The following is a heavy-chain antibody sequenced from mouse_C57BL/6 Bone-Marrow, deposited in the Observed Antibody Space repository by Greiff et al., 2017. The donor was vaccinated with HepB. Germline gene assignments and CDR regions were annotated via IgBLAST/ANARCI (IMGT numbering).Heavy chain of an antibody. CDR3: AKNVYYGSSYGFDY. Sequence: VKLVESGPGLVQPSQSLSITCTVSGFSLTSYGVHWVRQSPGKGLEWLGVIWSGGSTDYNAAFISRLSISKDNSKSQVFFKMNSLQADDTAIYYCAKNVYYGSSYGFDYWGQGTTLTVSS. CDR2: IWSGGST. D-gene: IGHD1-1*01. V-gene: IGHV2-2*01. J-gene: IGHJ2*01. CDR1: GFSLTSYG.